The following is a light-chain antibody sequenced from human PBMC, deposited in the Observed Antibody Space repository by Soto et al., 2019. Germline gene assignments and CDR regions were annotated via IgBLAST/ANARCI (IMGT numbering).Light chain of an antibody. J-gene: IGKJ2*01. Sequence: DIVMTQSPDSLAVSLGERATINCKSSQSVLYSSNNKNYLAWYQQKPGQPPKLLIYWASTRESGVPDRFSGSGSGTDFTLTISSLQAEDVAFYYCHQYYNTPYTFGQGTKLEIK. CDR3: HQYYNTPYT. CDR2: WAS. CDR1: QSVLYSSNNKNY. V-gene: IGKV4-1*01.